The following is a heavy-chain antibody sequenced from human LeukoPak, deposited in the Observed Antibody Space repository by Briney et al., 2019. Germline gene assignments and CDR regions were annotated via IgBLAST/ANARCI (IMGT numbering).Heavy chain of an antibody. CDR1: GFTFSNCA. D-gene: IGHD6-13*01. V-gene: IGHV3-23*01. J-gene: IGHJ6*02. CDR2: ISYSGST. Sequence: GGSLRLSCAASGFTFSNCALSWVRQAPGKGLEWVSCISYSGSTHYTDSVKGRFTISRDNPKNTLYLKMNSLRAEDTAVYYCAKSPGGSGIAYGLDVWGQGTTVTVSS. CDR3: AKSPGGSGIAYGLDV.